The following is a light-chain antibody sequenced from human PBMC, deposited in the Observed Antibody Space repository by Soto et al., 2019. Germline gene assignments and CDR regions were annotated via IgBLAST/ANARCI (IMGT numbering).Light chain of an antibody. CDR1: QGIRND. Sequence: AIQMTQSPSSLSASVGERVTITCRASQGIRNDLGWYQQKPGKAPKLLIYAASSLQSGVPSRFSGSGSGTDFTLTIRSLQPEDFATYYCLQDYIYPWTFGQGTKVEIK. J-gene: IGKJ1*01. V-gene: IGKV1-6*01. CDR3: LQDYIYPWT. CDR2: AAS.